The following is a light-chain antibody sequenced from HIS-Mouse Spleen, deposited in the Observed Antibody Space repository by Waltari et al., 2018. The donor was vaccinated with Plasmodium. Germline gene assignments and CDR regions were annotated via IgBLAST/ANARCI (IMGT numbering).Light chain of an antibody. CDR3: QQYDNLPPLFT. V-gene: IGKV1-33*01. Sequence: DIQMTQSPSSLSASVGDRVTITCQASQDISNYVNWYQQKPGKAPKLLIYDASNLETGVPSRFSGSGSGTDVTFTISSLQPEDIATYYCQQYDNLPPLFTFGPGTKVDIK. J-gene: IGKJ3*01. CDR2: DAS. CDR1: QDISNY.